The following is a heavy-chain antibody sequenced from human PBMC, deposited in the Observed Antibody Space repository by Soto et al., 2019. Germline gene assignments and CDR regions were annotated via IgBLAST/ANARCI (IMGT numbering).Heavy chain of an antibody. CDR2: IYYSGST. J-gene: IGHJ5*02. D-gene: IGHD3-3*01. V-gene: IGHV4-59*01. CDR1: GGSISGYY. CDR3: ARYFWSGYLPNNWFDP. Sequence: SETLSLTCTVSGGSISGYYWSWIRQPPGKGLEWIGYIYYSGSTNYNPSIKSRVTISVDTSKNQFSLKLSSVTAADTAVYYCARYFWSGYLPNNWFDPWGQGTLVTVSS.